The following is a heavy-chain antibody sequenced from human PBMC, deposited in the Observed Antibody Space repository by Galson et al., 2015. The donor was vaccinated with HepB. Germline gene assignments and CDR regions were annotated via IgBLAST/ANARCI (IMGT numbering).Heavy chain of an antibody. CDR1: GFTFSNYA. CDR2: IAGAGGRT. Sequence: SLRLSCAASGFTFSNYAMNWVRQAPGKGLEWVSAIAGAGGRTYYADSVKGRFTISRDNFKDTLYLQMNSLRTEDTGVYYCAKDRSLIVLGPHAPWGQGTLVTVSS. CDR3: AKDRSLIVLGPHAP. V-gene: IGHV3-23*01. J-gene: IGHJ5*02. D-gene: IGHD3-22*01.